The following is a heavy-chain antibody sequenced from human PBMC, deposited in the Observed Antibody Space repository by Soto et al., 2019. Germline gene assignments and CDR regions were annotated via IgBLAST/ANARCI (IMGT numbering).Heavy chain of an antibody. J-gene: IGHJ5*02. D-gene: IGHD2-2*02. Sequence: PWETLSLTCAVSGYCISSGYYWGWIRQPPGKGLEWIGSIYHSGSTYYNPSLKSRVTISVDTSKNQFSLKLSSVTAADTSVYYCARGDIVVVPAAIREVWFDPWGQGTLVTVSS. CDR1: GYCISSGYY. CDR2: IYHSGST. CDR3: ARGDIVVVPAAIREVWFDP. V-gene: IGHV4-38-2*01.